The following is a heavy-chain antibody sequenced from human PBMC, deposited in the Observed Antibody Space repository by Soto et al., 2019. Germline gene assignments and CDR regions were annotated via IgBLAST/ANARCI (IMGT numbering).Heavy chain of an antibody. Sequence: GASVKVSCKASGGTFSSYAISWVRQAPGQGLEWMGGIIPIFGTANYAQKFQGRVTITADESTSTAYMELSSLRSEDTAVYYCARENCGGDCYYYYGMDVWGQGTTVTVSS. CDR2: IIPIFGTA. CDR1: GGTFSSYA. V-gene: IGHV1-69*13. D-gene: IGHD2-21*02. CDR3: ARENCGGDCYYYYGMDV. J-gene: IGHJ6*02.